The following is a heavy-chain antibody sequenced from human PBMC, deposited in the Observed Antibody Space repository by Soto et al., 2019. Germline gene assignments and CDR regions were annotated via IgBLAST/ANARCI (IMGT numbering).Heavy chain of an antibody. D-gene: IGHD3-22*01. CDR2: IKQDGSQK. Sequence: GSLRLSCAASGFTFSSYAMHWVRQAPGKGLEWVANIKQDGSQKWYVDSVKGRFTISRDNAKNSLYLQMNSLRAEDTAVYYCARGDYYDTSGPFSDAFDIWGRGTMVTVSS. CDR3: ARGDYYDTSGPFSDAFDI. V-gene: IGHV3-7*04. CDR1: GFTFSSYA. J-gene: IGHJ3*02.